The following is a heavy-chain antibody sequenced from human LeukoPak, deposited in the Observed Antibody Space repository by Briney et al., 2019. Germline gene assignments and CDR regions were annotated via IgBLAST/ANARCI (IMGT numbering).Heavy chain of an antibody. Sequence: GGSLRLSCAASGFIVSSNYMSWVRQAPGKGLEWVSVIFSGGSTYYAHSVKGRFTIPRDNSKNTLDLQMSSLGAEDTAVYYCARGGTFFDYWGQGTLVTVSS. CDR3: ARGGTFFDY. CDR1: GFIVSSNY. D-gene: IGHD3-16*01. CDR2: IFSGGST. J-gene: IGHJ4*02. V-gene: IGHV3-66*01.